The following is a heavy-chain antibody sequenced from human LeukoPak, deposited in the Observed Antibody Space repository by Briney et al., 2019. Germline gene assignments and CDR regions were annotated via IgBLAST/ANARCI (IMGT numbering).Heavy chain of an antibody. CDR2: ISGSGGST. CDR3: AKDTNQLLSPWFDP. D-gene: IGHD2-2*01. V-gene: IGHV3-23*01. CDR1: GFTFSGYA. J-gene: IGHJ5*02. Sequence: PGGSLRLSCAASGFTFSGYAMSWVRQAPGKGLEWVSAISGSGGSTYYADSVKGRFTISRDNSKNTLYLQMNSLGAEDTAVYYCAKDTNQLLSPWFDPWGQGTLVTVSS.